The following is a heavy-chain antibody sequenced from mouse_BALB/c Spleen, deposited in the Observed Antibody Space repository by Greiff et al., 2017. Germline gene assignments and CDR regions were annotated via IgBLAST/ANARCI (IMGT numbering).Heavy chain of an antibody. CDR2: IWGGGST. J-gene: IGHJ4*01. V-gene: IGHV2-6-4*01. Sequence: VQRVESGPGLVAPSQSLSITCTVSGFSLSRYSVHWVRQPPGKGLEWLGMIWGGGSTDYNSALKSRLSISKDNSKSQVFLKMNSLQTDDTAMYYCASIYYYGSSYAMDYWGQGTSVTVSS. D-gene: IGHD1-1*01. CDR1: GFSLSRYS. CDR3: ASIYYYGSSYAMDY.